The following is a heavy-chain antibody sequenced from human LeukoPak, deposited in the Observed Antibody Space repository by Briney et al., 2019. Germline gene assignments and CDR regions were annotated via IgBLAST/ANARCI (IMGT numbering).Heavy chain of an antibody. CDR2: ISAYNGNT. CDR1: GYTFTSYG. D-gene: IGHD1-26*01. Sequence: ASVKVSCKASGYTFTSYGISWVRQAPGQGLEWMGWISAYNGNTNYAQKLQGRVTMTTDTSTSTAYMELRSLRSDDTAVYYCARERARYGWARGGSYPPDAFDIWGQGTMVTVSS. V-gene: IGHV1-18*01. CDR3: ARERARYGWARGGSYPPDAFDI. J-gene: IGHJ3*02.